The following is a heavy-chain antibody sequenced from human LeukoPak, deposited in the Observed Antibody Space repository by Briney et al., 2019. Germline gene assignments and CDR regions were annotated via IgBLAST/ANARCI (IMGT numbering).Heavy chain of an antibody. CDR2: ISYEGSNK. V-gene: IGHV3-30*01. CDR3: ARANLEQLGDYYDYYIDV. D-gene: IGHD6-6*01. Sequence: PGRSLRLSCAASGFTFSSYAMHWVRQAPGKGLEWVAVISYEGSNKYYADSVQGRFTISRDNSKNTLYLQMNSLRAEDTAVYYCARANLEQLGDYYDYYIDVWGKGNTGTVSS. CDR1: GFTFSSYA. J-gene: IGHJ6*03.